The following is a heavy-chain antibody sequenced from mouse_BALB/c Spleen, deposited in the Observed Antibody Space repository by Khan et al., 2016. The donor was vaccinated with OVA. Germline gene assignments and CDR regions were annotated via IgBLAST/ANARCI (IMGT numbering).Heavy chain of an antibody. CDR2: ISDLAYTI. V-gene: IGHV5-15*02. J-gene: IGHJ3*01. D-gene: IGHD1-2*01. CDR3: ARGGGTAPFAY. CDR1: GFTFSDYG. Sequence: EVELVESGGGLVQPGGSRKLSCAASGFTFSDYGMAWVRQAPGKGPEWVAFISDLAYTIYYADPVTGRFTISREKAKNNLYLEMSSLRSEDTAIYYCARGGGTAPFAYWGLGTLVTVSA.